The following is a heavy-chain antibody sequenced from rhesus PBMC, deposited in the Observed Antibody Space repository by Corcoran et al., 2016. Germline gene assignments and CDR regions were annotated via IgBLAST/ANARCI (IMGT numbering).Heavy chain of an antibody. CDR3: AKNAGGTTNNYGLNS. D-gene: IGHD1-44*01. CDR2: INANVEGS. Sequence: QVQLQESGPGLVKSSETLSLTCTVSGVSIGDSWWSWIRRSPGKGLGWIGEINANVEGSTYTPSRKSRVTFSRDASKNQFSLRLSSMTPADTAFYYCAKNAGGTTNNYGLNSWGQGVVVTVSS. V-gene: IGHV4-80*01. CDR1: GVSIGDSW. J-gene: IGHJ6*01.